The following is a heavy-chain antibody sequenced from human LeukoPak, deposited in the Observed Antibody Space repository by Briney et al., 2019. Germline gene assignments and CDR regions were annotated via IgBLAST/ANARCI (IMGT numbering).Heavy chain of an antibody. CDR2: IYYSGST. CDR1: GGSISSGGYY. Sequence: PSQTLSLTRTVSGGSISSGGYYWSWIRQPPGKGLEWIGYIYYSGSTNYNPSLKSRVTISVDTSKNQFSLKLSSVTAADTAVYYCARGSSEGFGELSHWGQGTLVTASS. V-gene: IGHV4-61*08. J-gene: IGHJ4*02. CDR3: ARGSSEGFGELSH. D-gene: IGHD3-10*01.